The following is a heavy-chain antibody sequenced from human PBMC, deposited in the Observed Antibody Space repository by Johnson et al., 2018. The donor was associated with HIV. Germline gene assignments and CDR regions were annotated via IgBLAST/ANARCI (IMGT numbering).Heavy chain of an antibody. CDR3: ARVIRAYDSSGYAGDAFDI. V-gene: IGHV3-7*03. D-gene: IGHD3-22*01. Sequence: EVQLVESGGGLVQPGGSLRLSCAASGFTFSSYWMSWVRQAPGKGLEWVANIKQDGSEKYYVDSVKGRFTISRDNAKNSLYLQMNSLRAEDTALYYCARVIRAYDSSGYAGDAFDIWGQGTMVTASS. CDR1: GFTFSSYW. J-gene: IGHJ3*02. CDR2: IKQDGSEK.